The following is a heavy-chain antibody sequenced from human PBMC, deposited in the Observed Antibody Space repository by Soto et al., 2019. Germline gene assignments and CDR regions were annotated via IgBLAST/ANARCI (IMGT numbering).Heavy chain of an antibody. CDR2: ISYDGSNK. D-gene: IGHD3-16*01. CDR3: AKDLGF. J-gene: IGHJ4*02. V-gene: IGHV3-30*18. CDR1: GFTFSSYG. Sequence: GGSLRLSCAASGFTFSSYGMHWVRQAPGKGLEWVAVISYDGSNKYYADSVKGRFTISRDNSKNTLYLQMNSLRAEDTAVYYCAKDLGFWGQGTLVTVSS.